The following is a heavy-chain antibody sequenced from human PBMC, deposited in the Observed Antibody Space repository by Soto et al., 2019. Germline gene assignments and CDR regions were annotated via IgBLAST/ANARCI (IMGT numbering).Heavy chain of an antibody. CDR2: ISYDGSNK. V-gene: IGHV3-30*18. Sequence: PGGSLRLSFAASGFTFSSYGMHWVRQAPGKWLEWVAVISYDGSNKYYADSVKGRFAISRDNSKNTLYLQMNSLRAEDTAVYYCAKDPYCSGGSCYSDQYDPWGQGTLVPVSS. D-gene: IGHD2-15*01. CDR1: GFTFSSYG. CDR3: AKDPYCSGGSCYSDQYDP. J-gene: IGHJ5*02.